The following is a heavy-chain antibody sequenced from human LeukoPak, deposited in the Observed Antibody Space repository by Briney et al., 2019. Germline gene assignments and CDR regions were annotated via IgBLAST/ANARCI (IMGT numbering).Heavy chain of an antibody. Sequence: SETLSLTCTVSGGSISSYYWSWIRQPAGKGLEWIGRIYSSGSTNYDPSLKSRVTMSVDTSKNQFSLKLSSVTAADTAVYYCARGQYHLLYWYFDLWGRGTLVTVSS. J-gene: IGHJ2*01. V-gene: IGHV4-4*07. CDR2: IYSSGST. CDR1: GGSISSYY. CDR3: ARGQYHLLYWYFDL. D-gene: IGHD2-2*01.